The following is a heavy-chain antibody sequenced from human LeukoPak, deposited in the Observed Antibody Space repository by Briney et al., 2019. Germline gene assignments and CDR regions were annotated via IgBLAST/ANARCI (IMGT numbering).Heavy chain of an antibody. CDR2: IWYDGSNK. J-gene: IGHJ4*02. CDR1: GFTFSSYG. V-gene: IGHV3-33*06. Sequence: PGRSLRLSCEASGFTFSSYGMHWVRQAPGKGLEWVAVIWYDGSNKYYADSVKGRFTISRDNSKNTLYLQMNSLRAEDTAVYYCAKDKGLERRRGSFDYWGQGTLVTVSS. D-gene: IGHD1-1*01. CDR3: AKDKGLERRRGSFDY.